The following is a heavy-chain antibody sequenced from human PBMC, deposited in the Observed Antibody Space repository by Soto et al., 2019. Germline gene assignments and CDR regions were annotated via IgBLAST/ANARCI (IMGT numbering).Heavy chain of an antibody. J-gene: IGHJ4*02. D-gene: IGHD3-22*01. CDR3: ARAPSDYYDSSGPFDY. V-gene: IGHV4-61*01. Sequence: SETLSLTCTVSGGSVSSGSYYWSWIRQPPGKGLEWIGYIYYSGSTNYNPSLKSRVTISVDTSMNQFSLKLSSVTAADTAVYYCARAPSDYYDSSGPFDYWGQGTLVTVSS. CDR1: GGSVSSGSYY. CDR2: IYYSGST.